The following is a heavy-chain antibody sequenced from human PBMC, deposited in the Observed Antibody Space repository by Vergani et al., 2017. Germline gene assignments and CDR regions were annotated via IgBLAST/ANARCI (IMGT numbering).Heavy chain of an antibody. Sequence: VQWVESAVGGVQPGGSLRLSCAASGFTFSNFGMHWIRQAPCKGLEWLAYIGKDGINTRYRDAVKGRFTVSRDNSKDILYLQMDSLRSEDTALYYCAKYLRDSTDELPDSWGTGTLVIFSS. D-gene: IGHD2-21*02. V-gene: IGHV3-30*02. CDR3: AKYLRDSTDELPDS. CDR2: IGKDGINT. CDR1: GFTFSNFG. J-gene: IGHJ4*02.